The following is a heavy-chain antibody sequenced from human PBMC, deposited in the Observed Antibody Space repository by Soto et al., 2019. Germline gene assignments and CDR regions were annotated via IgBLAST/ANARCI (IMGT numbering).Heavy chain of an antibody. J-gene: IGHJ4*02. Sequence: QVQLQKSGPGLVKPSDTLSLTCTVSGGSISGHDWIWIRQPPGEGMEWIGYIFYSGSTTYNNNPSLKSRVSISVDTSTNQFYLRLSSVTAADTAVYYCARVGSSGWSPDYWGQGTLVTVSS. CDR2: IFYSGST. CDR1: GGSISGHD. V-gene: IGHV4-59*11. CDR3: ARVGSSGWSPDY. D-gene: IGHD6-19*01.